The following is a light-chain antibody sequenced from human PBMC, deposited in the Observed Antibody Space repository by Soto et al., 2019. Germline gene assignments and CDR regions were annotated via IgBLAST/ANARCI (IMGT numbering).Light chain of an antibody. Sequence: QSALTQPPSASGCPGQSVTISCTGTSSDVGGYNYVSWYQQHPGKAPKLMISEVSKRPSGVPDRFSGSKSGNTASLTVSGLQADDEGDYYCSSFAGSNNVVFGGGTKLTVL. CDR3: SSFAGSNNVV. CDR1: SSDVGGYNY. CDR2: EVS. J-gene: IGLJ2*01. V-gene: IGLV2-8*01.